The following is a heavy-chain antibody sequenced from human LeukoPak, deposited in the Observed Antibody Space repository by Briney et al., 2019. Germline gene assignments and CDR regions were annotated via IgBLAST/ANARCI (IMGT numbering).Heavy chain of an antibody. D-gene: IGHD1-14*01. CDR1: GVPIASHSW. J-gene: IGHJ4*02. V-gene: IGHV4/OR15-8*01. CDR3: AYNRDFALDN. Sequence: SETLSLTCAVSGVPIASHSWWSWVRQPPGKGLEWIGEIYHTGGANYKPSLKSRVTMSVDTSNNHFSLKLTSVTAADTAVYFCAYNRDFALDNWGQGTLVTVSS. CDR2: IYHTGGA.